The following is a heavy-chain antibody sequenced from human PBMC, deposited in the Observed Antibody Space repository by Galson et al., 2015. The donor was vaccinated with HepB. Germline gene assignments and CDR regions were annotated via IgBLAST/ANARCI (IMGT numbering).Heavy chain of an antibody. J-gene: IGHJ4*02. V-gene: IGHV3-30-3*01. D-gene: IGHD2-15*01. Sequence: SCAASGFTFSSYAMHWARQVPGKGLEWVAVISYDGSNKYNADSVKGRFTISRDNSKKTLYLQMNSLRAEDTAVYYCARSWGYCSGSSCYFLDSWGQGTLVTVSS. CDR2: ISYDGSNK. CDR1: GFTFSSYA. CDR3: ARSWGYCSGSSCYFLDS.